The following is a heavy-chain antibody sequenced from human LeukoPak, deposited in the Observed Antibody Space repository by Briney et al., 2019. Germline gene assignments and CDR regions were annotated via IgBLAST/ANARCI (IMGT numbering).Heavy chain of an antibody. CDR3: ARAPTRSSDTVTGYLFDS. CDR1: GGSISSSNW. V-gene: IGHV4-4*02. Sequence: PSETLSLTCAVSGGSISSSNWWSWVRQPPGKGLEWIGEIYHSGSTNYNPSLKSRVTISVDKSKNQFSLKLSSVTAADTAVYYCARAPTRSSDTVTGYLFDSWGQGTLVTVSS. J-gene: IGHJ4*02. CDR2: IYHSGST. D-gene: IGHD3-9*01.